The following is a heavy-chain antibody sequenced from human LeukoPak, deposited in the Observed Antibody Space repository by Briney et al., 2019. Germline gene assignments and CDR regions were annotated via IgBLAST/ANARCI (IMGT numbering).Heavy chain of an antibody. Sequence: PSETLSLTCTVSGGSISSHNWNWIRQPPGKGLEWIGDIYNSGSPNYNPSLKSRVTMSVDTSKNQFSLKLSSVTAADTAVYYCARVDSSGYYTFFDYWGQGTLVTVSS. CDR3: ARVDSSGYYTFFDY. CDR1: GGSISSHN. D-gene: IGHD3-22*01. J-gene: IGHJ4*02. CDR2: IYNSGSP. V-gene: IGHV4-59*11.